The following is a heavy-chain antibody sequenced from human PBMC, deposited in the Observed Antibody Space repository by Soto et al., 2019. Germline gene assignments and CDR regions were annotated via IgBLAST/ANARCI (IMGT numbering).Heavy chain of an antibody. CDR2: IYYSGST. Sequence: SETLSLTCTVSGGSISSGGYYWSWIRQHPGKGLEWIGYIYYSGSTYYNPSLKSRVTISVDTSKNQFSLKLSSVTAADTAVYYCARPRVDYGDYGDWYFDLWGRGTLVTVSS. CDR3: ARPRVDYGDYGDWYFDL. J-gene: IGHJ2*01. CDR1: GGSISSGGYY. D-gene: IGHD4-17*01. V-gene: IGHV4-31*03.